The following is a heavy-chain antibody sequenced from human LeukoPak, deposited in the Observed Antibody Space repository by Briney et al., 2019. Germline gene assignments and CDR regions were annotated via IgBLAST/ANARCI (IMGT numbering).Heavy chain of an antibody. CDR2: IHASGST. CDR3: AASAPSGSNWFDP. V-gene: IGHV4-61*02. D-gene: IGHD3-22*01. CDR1: GGSITSGSYY. J-gene: IGHJ5*02. Sequence: SQTLSLTCSVSGGSITSGSYYWTWIRQTAGKGLEWIGRIHASGSTNYNPSLNSRVTISADTSKNQLSLKLSSVTAADTAVYYCAASAPSGSNWFDPWGQGILVTVSS.